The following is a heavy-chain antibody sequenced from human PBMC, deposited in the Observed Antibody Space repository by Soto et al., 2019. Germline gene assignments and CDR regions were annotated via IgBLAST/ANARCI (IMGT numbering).Heavy chain of an antibody. D-gene: IGHD2-15*01. CDR2: ISSSSSYI. Sequence: GGSLRLSCAASGFTFSSYSMNWVRQAPGKGLEWVSSISSSSSYIYYADSVKGRFTISRDNAKNSLYLQMNSLRAEDTAVYYCERDVVLGYYMDIWGKGTTVTVSS. CDR3: ERDVVLGYYMDI. J-gene: IGHJ6*03. V-gene: IGHV3-21*01. CDR1: GFTFSSYS.